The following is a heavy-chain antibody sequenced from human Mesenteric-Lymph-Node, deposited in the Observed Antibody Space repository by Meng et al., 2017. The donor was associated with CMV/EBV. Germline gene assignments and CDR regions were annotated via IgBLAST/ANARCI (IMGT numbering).Heavy chain of an antibody. D-gene: IGHD3-9*01. V-gene: IGHV4-34*01. CDR3: ARGYYYDILTGYYFYYYGMDV. CDR2: INHSGST. J-gene: IGHJ6*02. Sequence: SETLSLTCAVYGGSFSGYYWSWIRQPPGKGLEWIGEINHSGSTNYNPSLKSRVTISVDTSKNQFSLKLSSVTAADTAVYYCARGYYYDILTGYYFYYYGMDVWGQGTTVTVSS. CDR1: GGSFSGYY.